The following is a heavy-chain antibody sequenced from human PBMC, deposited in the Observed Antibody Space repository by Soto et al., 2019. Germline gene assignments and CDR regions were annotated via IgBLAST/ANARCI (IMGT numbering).Heavy chain of an antibody. CDR3: ARDQLGCTNGVCYYYYYYGMDV. V-gene: IGHV1-18*01. D-gene: IGHD2-8*01. J-gene: IGHJ6*02. CDR2: ISAYNGNT. Sequence: QVQLVQSGAEVKKPGASVKVSCKASGYTFTSYGISWVRQAPGQGLEWMGWISAYNGNTNYAQKLQGRVTMTTDTPTSTAYMELRSLRSDDTAVYYCARDQLGCTNGVCYYYYYYGMDVWGQGTTVTVSS. CDR1: GYTFTSYG.